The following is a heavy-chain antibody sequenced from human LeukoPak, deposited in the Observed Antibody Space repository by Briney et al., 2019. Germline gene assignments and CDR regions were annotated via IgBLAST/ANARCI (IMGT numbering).Heavy chain of an antibody. J-gene: IGHJ4*02. CDR2: IYYSGST. D-gene: IGHD5-18*01. Sequence: SETLSLTCTVSGGSISPYYWGWIRQPPGKGLEWIGYIYYSGSTTYNPSLKSRVTISVDTSKNQFSLKLNSVTAADAAVYYCARDKQPGDYWGQGRLGTVSS. CDR3: ARDKQPGDY. CDR1: GGSISPYY. V-gene: IGHV4-59*01.